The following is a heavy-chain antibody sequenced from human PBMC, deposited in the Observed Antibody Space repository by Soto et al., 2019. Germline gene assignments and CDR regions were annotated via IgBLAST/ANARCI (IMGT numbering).Heavy chain of an antibody. J-gene: IGHJ5*01. D-gene: IGHD3-3*02. Sequence: QVHLVQSGAVIKKPGSSVKVSCQASGGTLTTFTVSWVRQAPGQALEWLGGIIPLFGSTNYAQRFQGRLTITAAKSTATAYLVLRSLRSDDTAVYYCASGSAFAADSWGHGTLVTVS. CDR2: IIPLFGST. CDR3: ASGSAFAADS. V-gene: IGHV1-69*06. CDR1: GGTLTTFT.